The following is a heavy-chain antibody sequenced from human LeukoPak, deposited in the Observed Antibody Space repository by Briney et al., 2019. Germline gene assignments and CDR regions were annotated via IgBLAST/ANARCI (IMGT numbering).Heavy chain of an antibody. CDR3: ARDLTTYYNWGFDP. Sequence: ASVKVSCKASGYTFTGYYMHWVRQAPGQGLEWMGWINPNSGGTNYAQKFQGRVTMTRDTSISTAYMELSRLRSDDTAVYYCARDLTTYYNWGFDPWGQGTLVTVSS. D-gene: IGHD4-17*01. V-gene: IGHV1-2*02. CDR1: GYTFTGYY. CDR2: INPNSGGT. J-gene: IGHJ5*02.